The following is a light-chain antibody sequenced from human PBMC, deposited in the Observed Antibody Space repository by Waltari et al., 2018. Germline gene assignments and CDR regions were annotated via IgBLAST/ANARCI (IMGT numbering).Light chain of an antibody. CDR2: GAS. CDR1: QRLTKNY. Sequence: VLTQSPGTLSLSPGERATVSCRASQRLTKNYLAWYQQKPGQAPRLLIYGASSRAAGIPDRFSGSGSGTDFTLTISRLEPEDSAMYYCQQYGSSILYTFGQGTKLEIK. CDR3: QQYGSSILYT. J-gene: IGKJ2*01. V-gene: IGKV3-20*01.